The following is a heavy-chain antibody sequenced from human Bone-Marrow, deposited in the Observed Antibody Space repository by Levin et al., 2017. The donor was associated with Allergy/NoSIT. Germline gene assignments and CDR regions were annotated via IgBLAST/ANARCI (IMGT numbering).Heavy chain of an antibody. V-gene: IGHV3-30*18. CDR1: GFTFSSYG. D-gene: IGHD3-16*02. CDR2: ISYDGSNK. CDR3: AKDASYYDYIWGSYRLTANSYFDY. J-gene: IGHJ4*02. Sequence: PGGSLRLSCAASGFTFSSYGMHWVRQAPGKGLEWVAVISYDGSNKYYADSVKGRFTISRDNSKNTLYLQMNSLRAEDTAVYYCAKDASYYDYIWGSYRLTANSYFDYWGQGTLVTVSS.